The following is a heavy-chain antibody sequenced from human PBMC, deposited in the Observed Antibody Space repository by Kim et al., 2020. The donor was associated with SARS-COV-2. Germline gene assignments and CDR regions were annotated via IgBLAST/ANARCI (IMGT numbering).Heavy chain of an antibody. CDR3: ARDRYDLAYGMDV. V-gene: IGHV4-59*01. D-gene: IGHD3-3*01. J-gene: IGHJ6*02. Sequence: TPSHNSRVTISVDTSKNRFSLKLGSVAAADAAVYYCARDRYDLAYGMDVWGQGTTVTVSS.